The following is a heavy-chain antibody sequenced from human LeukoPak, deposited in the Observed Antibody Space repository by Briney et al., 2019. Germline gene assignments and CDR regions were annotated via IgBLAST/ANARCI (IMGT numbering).Heavy chain of an antibody. CDR1: GGSISSYY. J-gene: IGHJ4*02. CDR2: INHSGST. V-gene: IGHV4-34*01. Sequence: SSETLSLTCTVSGGSISSYYWSWIRQPPGKGLEWIGEINHSGSTNYNPSLKSRVTISVDTSKNQFSLKLSSVTAADTAVYYCARGPDCSGGSCYTGLHWGQGTLVTVSS. D-gene: IGHD2-15*01. CDR3: ARGPDCSGGSCYTGLH.